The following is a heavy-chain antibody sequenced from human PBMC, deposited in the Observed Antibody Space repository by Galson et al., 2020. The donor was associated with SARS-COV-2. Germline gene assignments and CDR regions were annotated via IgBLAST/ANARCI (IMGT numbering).Heavy chain of an antibody. CDR1: GFTFSTYN. Sequence: GESLKISCAASGFTFSTYNMNWVRQAPGKGLEWISFSTSSSTTYYAASVKGRFTISRDNAKNSLYLQMSGLRDDDTALYYCSRGLSSSWPFSDFWGQGGLVTVSS. CDR3: SRGLSSSWPFSDF. V-gene: IGHV3-48*02. J-gene: IGHJ4*02. CDR2: STSSSTT. D-gene: IGHD6-13*01.